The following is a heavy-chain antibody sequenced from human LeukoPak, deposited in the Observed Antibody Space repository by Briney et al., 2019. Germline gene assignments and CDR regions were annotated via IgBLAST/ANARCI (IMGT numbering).Heavy chain of an antibody. D-gene: IGHD3-10*01. V-gene: IGHV4-59*12. CDR2: IYYSGST. J-gene: IGHJ3*02. Sequence: SETLSLTCTVSGGSISSYYWSWIRQPPGKGLEWIGYIYYSGSTNYNPSLKSRVTISVDTSKNQFSLKLSSVTAADTAVYYCARGVGRGAFDIWGQGTMVTVSS. CDR1: GGSISSYY. CDR3: ARGVGRGAFDI.